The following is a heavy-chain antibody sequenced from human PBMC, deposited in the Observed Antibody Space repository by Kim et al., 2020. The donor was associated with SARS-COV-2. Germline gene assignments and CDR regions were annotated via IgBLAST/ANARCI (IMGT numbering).Heavy chain of an antibody. CDR2: IKQDGSEK. J-gene: IGHJ5*02. CDR1: GFTFSSYW. D-gene: IGHD3-22*01. Sequence: GGSLRLSCAASGFTFSSYWMSWVRQAPGKGLEWVANIKQDGSEKYYVDSVKGRFTISRENAKNSLYLQMNSLRAEDTAGYYCARATIIDYYDSIGYPNWFDPWGQGTLVTVSS. CDR3: ARATIIDYYDSIGYPNWFDP. V-gene: IGHV3-7*01.